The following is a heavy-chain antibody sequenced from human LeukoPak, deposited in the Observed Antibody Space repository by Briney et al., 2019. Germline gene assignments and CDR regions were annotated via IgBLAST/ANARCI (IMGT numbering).Heavy chain of an antibody. CDR2: TFYMSKWYY. CDR1: GDSVSSNSAA. D-gene: IGHD3-3*01. CDR3: ARGVVATGFDF. V-gene: IGHV6-1*01. Sequence: SQTLSLTCAISGDSVSSNSAAWNWIRLYPSRGLEWLGRTFYMSKWYYEYAVSVKSRITINPDTSKNQFSLQLNSVTPEDTAVYYCARGVVATGFDFWGQGTQVAVSS. J-gene: IGHJ4*02.